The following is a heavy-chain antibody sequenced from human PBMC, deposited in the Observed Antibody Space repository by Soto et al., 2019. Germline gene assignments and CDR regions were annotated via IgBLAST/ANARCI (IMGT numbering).Heavy chain of an antibody. CDR2: IHYSGST. CDR3: ASATYCLSTSCPPPFSYSYYGMDV. D-gene: IGHD2-2*01. Sequence: QVQLQESGPGLVKPSETLSLTCTVSGGSISSYYWSWIRQPPGKGLERIGYIHYSGSTTYNPSLKRRVTLSVDTSKNLFALKMSSVTAADTVLYYWASATYCLSTSCPPPFSYSYYGMDVWGHGTTVTVSS. V-gene: IGHV4-59*01. CDR1: GGSISSYY. J-gene: IGHJ6*01.